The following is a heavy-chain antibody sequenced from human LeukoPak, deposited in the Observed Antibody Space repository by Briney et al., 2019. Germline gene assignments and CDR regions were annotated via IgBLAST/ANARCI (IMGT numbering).Heavy chain of an antibody. V-gene: IGHV4-30-2*01. J-gene: IGHJ4*02. CDR3: ARHGTIFGVVTLTPYFDY. D-gene: IGHD3-3*01. CDR1: GGSISSGGYS. Sequence: SETLSLTCAVSGGSISSGGYSWSWIRQPPGKGLEWIGYIYHSGSTNYNPSLKSRVTISVDTSKNQFSLKLSSVTAADTAVYYCARHGTIFGVVTLTPYFDYWGQGTLVTVSS. CDR2: IYHSGST.